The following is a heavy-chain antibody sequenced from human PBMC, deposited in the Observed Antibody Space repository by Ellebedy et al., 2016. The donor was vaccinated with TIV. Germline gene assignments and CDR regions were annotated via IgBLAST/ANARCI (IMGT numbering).Heavy chain of an antibody. CDR2: ISGSGGST. CDR3: AKPWSSWTYDFDY. J-gene: IGHJ4*02. CDR1: GFTFNTHA. Sequence: PGGSLRLSCAASGFTFNTHAMSWVRQAPGKGLEWVSTISGSGGSTYFADSVKGRFSIPRDNSKNTLYLQMDSLRAEDTAVYYCAKPWSSWTYDFDYWGQGTLVTVSS. V-gene: IGHV3-23*01. D-gene: IGHD6-13*01.